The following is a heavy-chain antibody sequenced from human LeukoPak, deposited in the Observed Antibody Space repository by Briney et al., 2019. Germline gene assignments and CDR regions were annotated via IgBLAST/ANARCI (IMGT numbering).Heavy chain of an antibody. CDR3: AKDRSCTNDICHGDFDY. CDR2: ISGSGGST. J-gene: IGHJ4*02. D-gene: IGHD2-8*01. V-gene: IGHV3-23*01. Sequence: GGSLRLSCAASGFTFSSYAVSWVRQAPGKGLEWVSSISGSGGSTYSADSVKGRFTISRDNSKNTLYLQMNSLRAEDTALYYCAKDRSCTNDICHGDFDYWGQGTLDRVSP. CDR1: GFTFSSYA.